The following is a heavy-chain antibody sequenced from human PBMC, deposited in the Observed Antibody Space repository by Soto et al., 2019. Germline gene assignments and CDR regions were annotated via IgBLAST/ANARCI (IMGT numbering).Heavy chain of an antibody. CDR3: ASAGGIAAPDAFDI. V-gene: IGHV4-31*03. D-gene: IGHD6-13*01. CDR2: IYYSRNI. J-gene: IGHJ3*02. Sequence: QVQLQESGPGLVKPSQTLSLTCTVSGGSISSGGYYWSWIRQHPGKGLEWIGYIYYSRNIYYNPSLKSRVTISVDASKNQFSLKLSSVTAADTAVYYCASAGGIAAPDAFDIWGQGTMVTVSS. CDR1: GGSISSGGYY.